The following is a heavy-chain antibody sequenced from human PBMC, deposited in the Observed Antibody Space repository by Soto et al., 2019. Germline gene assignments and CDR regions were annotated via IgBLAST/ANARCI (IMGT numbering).Heavy chain of an antibody. V-gene: IGHV2-5*01. J-gene: IGHJ2*01. D-gene: IGHD3-10*01. CDR1: GFSLSTSGVA. CDR2: IFWNDDK. CDR3: AHRRRVIISDTAHWYFDF. Sequence: GSGPTLVNPTQTLTLTCTFSGFSLSTSGVAVGWIRQPPGKALEWLALIFWNDDKRYSPSLKTRVTITKDTSKNQVVLTMANMDSVDTATYFCAHRRRVIISDTAHWYFDFWGRGTLVTVSS.